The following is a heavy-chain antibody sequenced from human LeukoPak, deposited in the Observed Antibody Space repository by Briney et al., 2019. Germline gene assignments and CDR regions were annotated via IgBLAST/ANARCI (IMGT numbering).Heavy chain of an antibody. CDR2: INSDGSYT. J-gene: IGHJ4*02. Sequence: PGGSLRLSCAASGFTFSGYWMHWGRQAPGKGLVWVSRINSDGSYTNYADSVKGRFTISRDNAKNTLYLQMNSLRAEDTAVYYCARGPITRGVTPSDYWGQGTLVTVSS. V-gene: IGHV3-74*01. CDR3: ARGPITRGVTPSDY. D-gene: IGHD4-23*01. CDR1: GFTFSGYW.